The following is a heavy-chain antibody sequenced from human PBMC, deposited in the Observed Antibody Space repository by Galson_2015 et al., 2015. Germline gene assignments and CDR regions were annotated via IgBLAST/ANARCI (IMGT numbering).Heavy chain of an antibody. Sequence: SLRLSCAASGFTFSSYWMSWVRQAPGKGLEWVANIKQDGSEKYYVDSVKGRFTISRDNAKNSLYLQMNSLRAEDTAVYYCAKSRLLWFGELRDFDPWGQGTLVTVSS. CDR2: IKQDGSEK. J-gene: IGHJ5*02. CDR3: AKSRLLWFGELRDFDP. D-gene: IGHD3-10*01. CDR1: GFTFSSYW. V-gene: IGHV3-7*01.